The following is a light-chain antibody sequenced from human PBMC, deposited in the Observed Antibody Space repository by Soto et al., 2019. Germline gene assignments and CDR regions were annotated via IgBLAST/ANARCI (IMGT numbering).Light chain of an antibody. Sequence: EIVLTQSPATLSSSPGERATLSCRASQSVSSYLAWYQQKPGQAPRLLIYDASNRATGIPARFSGSGSGTDFTLTISSLEPEDFAVYYCQQRSNWLSFGQGTKVDIK. CDR2: DAS. CDR3: QQRSNWLS. V-gene: IGKV3-11*01. CDR1: QSVSSY. J-gene: IGKJ1*01.